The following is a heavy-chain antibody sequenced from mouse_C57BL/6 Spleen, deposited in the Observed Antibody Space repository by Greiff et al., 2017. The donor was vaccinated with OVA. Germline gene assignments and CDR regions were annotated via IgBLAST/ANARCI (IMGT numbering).Heavy chain of an antibody. CDR3: ARDRGMYFDD. D-gene: IGHD3-1*01. V-gene: IGHV5-4*01. Sequence: EVKVVESGGGLVKPGGSLKLSCAASGFTFSSYAMSWVRQTPEKRLEWVATISDGGSYTYYPDNVKGRFTISRDNAKNNLYLQMSHLKSEDTAMYYCARDRGMYFDDWGQGTTLTVSS. CDR1: GFTFSSYA. J-gene: IGHJ2*01. CDR2: ISDGGSYT.